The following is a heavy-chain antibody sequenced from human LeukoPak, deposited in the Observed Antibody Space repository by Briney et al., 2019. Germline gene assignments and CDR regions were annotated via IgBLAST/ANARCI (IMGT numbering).Heavy chain of an antibody. CDR3: AKALRYFDWLLYGDY. D-gene: IGHD3-9*01. CDR2: ISYDGSNK. CDR1: GFTFSSYG. Sequence: GGSLRLSCAASGFTFSSYGMHWVRQAPGKGLEWVAVISYDGSNKYYADSVKGRFTISRDNSKNTLYLQMNSLRAEDTAVYYCAKALRYFDWLLYGDYWGQGTLVTVSS. V-gene: IGHV3-30*18. J-gene: IGHJ4*02.